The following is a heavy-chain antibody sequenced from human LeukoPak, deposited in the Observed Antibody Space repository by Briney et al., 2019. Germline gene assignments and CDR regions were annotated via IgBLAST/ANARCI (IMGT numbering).Heavy chain of an antibody. Sequence: GGSLRLSCAASAFTFSSYEMNWVRQAPGKGLEWVSYISGSGSTIYYADSVKGRFTISRDNAKNSLYLQMNSLRAEDTAVYYCARANNDFWSGYYSYFYFDYWGQGTLVTVSS. CDR2: ISGSGSTI. CDR1: AFTFSSYE. CDR3: ARANNDFWSGYYSYFYFDY. V-gene: IGHV3-48*03. D-gene: IGHD3-3*01. J-gene: IGHJ4*02.